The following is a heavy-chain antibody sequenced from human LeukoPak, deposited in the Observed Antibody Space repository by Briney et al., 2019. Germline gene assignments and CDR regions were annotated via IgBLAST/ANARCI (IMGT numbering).Heavy chain of an antibody. CDR2: INPSGGST. CDR1: GYTFTSYY. CDR3: ASTRDYVWGIYRLDY. V-gene: IGHV1-46*01. D-gene: IGHD3-16*02. Sequence: GASVKVSCTASGYTFTSYYMHWVRQAPGQGLEWMGIINPSGGSTSYAQKFQGRVTMTRDTSTSTVYMELSSLRSEDTAVYYCASTRDYVWGIYRLDYWGQGTLVTVSS. J-gene: IGHJ4*02.